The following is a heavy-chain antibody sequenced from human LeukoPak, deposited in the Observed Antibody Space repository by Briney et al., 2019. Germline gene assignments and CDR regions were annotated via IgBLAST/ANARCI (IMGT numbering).Heavy chain of an antibody. CDR2: IWPDGSNK. J-gene: IGHJ4*02. Sequence: GGSLRLSCAASGFTFNSYGMFWVRQAPGKGLEWVAFIWPDGSNKLYGDSVKGRFTISRDNSKNTVYLQMNSLRAEDTAVYYCAASPDYYDSSGYSYYFDYWGQGTLVTVSS. D-gene: IGHD3-22*01. CDR1: GFTFNSYG. CDR3: AASPDYYDSSGYSYYFDY. V-gene: IGHV3-30*02.